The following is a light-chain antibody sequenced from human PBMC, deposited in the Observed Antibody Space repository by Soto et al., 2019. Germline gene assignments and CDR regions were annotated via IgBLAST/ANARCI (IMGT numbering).Light chain of an antibody. CDR3: LQHNFYPPT. CDR2: GAS. V-gene: IGKV1-17*03. CDR1: QGIHKY. Sequence: DIQMTQSPSAMSASVGDRVTITCRASQGIHKYLAWFQQKPGKVPKRLIYGASNLQSGVPSRFSVSGSGTEFTLTISSLQPEDFATYYCLQHNFYPPTFGQGHDW. J-gene: IGKJ5*01.